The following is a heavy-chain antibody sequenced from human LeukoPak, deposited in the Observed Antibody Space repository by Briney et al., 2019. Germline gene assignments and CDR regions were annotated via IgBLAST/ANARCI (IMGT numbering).Heavy chain of an antibody. CDR1: GGSFSGYY. CDR3: ARGGYTYGA. Sequence: PSETLSLTCAVYGGSFSGYYWSWIRQPPGKGLEWIGEINHSGSTNYNPSLKSRVTISVDTSKNQFSLKLSSVTAADTAVYYCARGGYTYGAWGQGTLVTVSS. J-gene: IGHJ5*02. V-gene: IGHV4-34*01. D-gene: IGHD5-18*01. CDR2: INHSGST.